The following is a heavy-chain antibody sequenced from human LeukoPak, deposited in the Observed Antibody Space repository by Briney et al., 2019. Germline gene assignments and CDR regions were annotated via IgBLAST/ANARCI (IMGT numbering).Heavy chain of an antibody. V-gene: IGHV1-46*01. D-gene: IGHD3-16*02. CDR3: AREKERGRYPRFDY. CDR1: GYTFSSYY. CDR2: INPSGGGT. Sequence: ASVKVSCKASGYTFSSYYMHWVRQAPGQGLEWMGIINPSGGGTNYEQKFQGRVTMTWDTSTSTVYMELSSLRSEDTAVYYCAREKERGRYPRFDYWGQGTLVTVSS. J-gene: IGHJ4*02.